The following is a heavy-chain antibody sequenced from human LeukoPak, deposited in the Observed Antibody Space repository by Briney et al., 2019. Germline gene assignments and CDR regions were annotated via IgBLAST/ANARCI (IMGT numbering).Heavy chain of an antibody. CDR2: IIPIFGTA. CDR1: GGTFSSYA. Sequence: ASVKVSFKASGGTFSSYAISWVRQAPGQGLEWMGGIIPIFGTANYAQKFQGRVTITADESTSTAYMELSSLRSEDTAVYYCARGLDDSSGYYLDYWGQGTLVTVSS. CDR3: ARGLDDSSGYYLDY. J-gene: IGHJ4*02. D-gene: IGHD3-22*01. V-gene: IGHV1-69*13.